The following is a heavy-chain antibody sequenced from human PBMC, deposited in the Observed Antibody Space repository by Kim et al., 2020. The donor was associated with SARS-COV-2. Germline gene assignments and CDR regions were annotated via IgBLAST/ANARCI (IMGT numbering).Heavy chain of an antibody. D-gene: IGHD3-3*01. J-gene: IGHJ4*01. Sequence: SETLSLTCTVSGGSISSSSYYWGWIRQPPGKGLEWIGTIYYSGSTYYNPTLTSRVTTSVDTSKNHFSLKLSSVTAADTAVYYCARHSYAFWGGYYPDYWG. CDR3: ARHSYAFWGGYYPDY. CDR1: GGSISSSSYY. V-gene: IGHV4-39*01. CDR2: IYYSGST.